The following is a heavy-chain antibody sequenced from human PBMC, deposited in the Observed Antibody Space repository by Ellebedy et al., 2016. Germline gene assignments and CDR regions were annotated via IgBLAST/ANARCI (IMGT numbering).Heavy chain of an antibody. Sequence: SETLSLTCTVSGGSISGYYWSWIRQPPGRGLEWVGYVYYSGSSSTKYNSSLQSRVSISLDTSKNQFSLSLSSVTAADTAVYFCARDQRLWLGGDHYYYGITVWGQGTAVTVSS. D-gene: IGHD6-19*01. CDR1: GGSISGYY. J-gene: IGHJ6*02. V-gene: IGHV4-59*01. CDR2: VYYSGSSST. CDR3: ARDQRLWLGGDHYYYGITV.